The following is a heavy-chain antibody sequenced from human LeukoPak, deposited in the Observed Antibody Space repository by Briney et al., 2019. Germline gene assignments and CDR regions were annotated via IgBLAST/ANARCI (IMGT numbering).Heavy chain of an antibody. Sequence: SETLSLTCTVSGGSISSYYWSWIRQPPGKGLEWIGYIYYSGSTNYNPSLKSRVAISVDASKNQFSLKLSSVTAADTAVYYCARQGGYSSSPDYWGKGTLVTVSS. D-gene: IGHD6-13*01. CDR3: ARQGGYSSSPDY. V-gene: IGHV4-59*08. CDR1: GGSISSYY. J-gene: IGHJ4*02. CDR2: IYYSGST.